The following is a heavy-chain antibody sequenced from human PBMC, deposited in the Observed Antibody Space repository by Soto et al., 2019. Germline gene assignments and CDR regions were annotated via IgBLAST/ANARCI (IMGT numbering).Heavy chain of an antibody. J-gene: IGHJ6*02. CDR3: ARDYSGSGNYFNGMDV. V-gene: IGHV3-21*01. Sequence: EVQLVESGGGLVKPGGSLRLSCEASGFSFSTYAMNWVRQAPGKGLEWVSSISTSSSYIKYADSLKGRFTISRDNAKSSLYLQMNGLRAEDTAVYYCARDYSGSGNYFNGMDVWGQGTTVTVAS. CDR1: GFSFSTYA. D-gene: IGHD3-10*01. CDR2: ISTSSSYI.